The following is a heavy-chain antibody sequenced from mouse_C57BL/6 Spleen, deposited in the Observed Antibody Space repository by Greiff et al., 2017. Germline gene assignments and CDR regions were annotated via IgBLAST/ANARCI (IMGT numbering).Heavy chain of an antibody. CDR1: GYTFTSYW. V-gene: IGHV1-61*01. CDR3: ARPSSGYVTNYFDY. J-gene: IGHJ2*01. CDR2: IYPSDSET. Sequence: VQLQQPGAELVRPGSSVKLSCKASGYTFTSYWMDWVKQRPGQGLEWIGNIYPSDSETHYNQKFKDKATLTVDKSSSPAYMQLSSLTSEDSAVYYCARPSSGYVTNYFDYWGQGTTLTVSS. D-gene: IGHD3-2*02.